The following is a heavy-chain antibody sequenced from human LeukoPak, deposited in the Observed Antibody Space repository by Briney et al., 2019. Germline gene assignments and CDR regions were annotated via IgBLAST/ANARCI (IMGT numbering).Heavy chain of an antibody. CDR1: GGPIIASY. CDR3: ARVRFYDTTGYSTSYYLDY. D-gene: IGHD3-22*01. V-gene: IGHV4-59*01. J-gene: IGHJ4*02. CDR2: THYSGTG. Sequence: PSETPSLTCAVSGGPIIASYWSWIRQPPGKGLDWIGYTHYSGTGNYNPSLKSRVTISIDTSKNRFSLRLTSVTAADTAAYYCARVRFYDTTGYSTSYYLDYWGQGALVTVSS.